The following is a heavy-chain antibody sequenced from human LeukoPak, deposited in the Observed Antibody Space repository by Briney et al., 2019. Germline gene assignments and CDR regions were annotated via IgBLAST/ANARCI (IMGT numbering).Heavy chain of an antibody. CDR3: ARYEEYQLPYALAYYYYGMDV. Sequence: GGALRLSRASSGFIFRSYSMNWVRQPRSKGLEGVSSISCSWCYIYYADSVKGRFTISRHNDKNSLYLQMTSMRAEDTAVYYCARYEEYQLPYALAYYYYGMDVGGKGTTVTVS. CDR1: GFIFRSYS. CDR2: ISCSWCYI. D-gene: IGHD2-2*02. J-gene: IGHJ6*04. V-gene: IGHV3-21*01.